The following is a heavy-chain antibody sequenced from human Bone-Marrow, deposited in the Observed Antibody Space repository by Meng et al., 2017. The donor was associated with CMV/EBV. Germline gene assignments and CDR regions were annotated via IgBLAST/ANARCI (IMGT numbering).Heavy chain of an antibody. D-gene: IGHD3-10*02. J-gene: IGHJ4*02. CDR3: ARDVRLSEVDY. CDR2: MNPNSGNT. CDR1: GYTFTSYG. Sequence: ASVKVSCKASGYTFTSYGVNWVRQATGQGLEWMGRMNPNSGNTGYAQKFQGRVTITRNTSISTGYMELSSLRSGDTAVYYCARDVRLSEVDYWGQGTLVTVSS. V-gene: IGHV1-8*03.